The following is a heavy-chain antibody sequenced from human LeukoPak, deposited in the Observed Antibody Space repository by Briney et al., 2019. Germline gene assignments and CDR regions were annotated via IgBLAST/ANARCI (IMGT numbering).Heavy chain of an antibody. Sequence: PSETLSLTCAVYGGSFSGYYWSWIRQPPGKGLEWIGEINHSVSTNYNPSLKSRVTISVDTSKNQFSLKLSSVTAADTAVYYCARGQGYRSNTSCYYYYYYGMDVWGQGTTVTVSS. V-gene: IGHV4-34*01. CDR2: INHSVST. J-gene: IGHJ6*02. CDR1: GGSFSGYY. D-gene: IGHD2-2*01. CDR3: ARGQGYRSNTSCYYYYYYGMDV.